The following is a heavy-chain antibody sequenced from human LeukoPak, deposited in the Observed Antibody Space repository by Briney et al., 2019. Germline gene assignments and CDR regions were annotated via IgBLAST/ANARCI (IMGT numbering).Heavy chain of an antibody. D-gene: IGHD3-10*01. CDR1: GYTFTDYY. V-gene: IGHV1-69-2*01. J-gene: IGHJ6*03. Sequence: ASVKISCKVSGYTFTDYYMHWVPQAPGKGLEWMGLVDPEDGETIYAEKFQGRVTITADTSTDTAYMELSSLRSEDTAVYYCATSVRGPSPLLYYYYYMDVWGKGTTVTVSS. CDR3: ATSVRGPSPLLYYYYYMDV. CDR2: VDPEDGET.